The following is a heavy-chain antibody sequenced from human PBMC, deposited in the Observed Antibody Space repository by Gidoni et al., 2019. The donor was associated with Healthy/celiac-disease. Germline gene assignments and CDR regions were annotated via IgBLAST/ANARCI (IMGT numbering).Heavy chain of an antibody. V-gene: IGHV3-23*01. D-gene: IGHD6-6*01. J-gene: IGHJ6*02. Sequence: EVQLLESGGGLVQPGGSLRLPCSAPGITFTGYAMSWVRQAPGKGLEWVSAISVSGGSTYYADSVKGRFTISRDNSKNTLYLQMNSLRAEDTAVYYCAKDYSSSSGWFFYYGMDVWGQGTTVTVSS. CDR3: AKDYSSSSGWFFYYGMDV. CDR2: ISVSGGST. CDR1: GITFTGYA.